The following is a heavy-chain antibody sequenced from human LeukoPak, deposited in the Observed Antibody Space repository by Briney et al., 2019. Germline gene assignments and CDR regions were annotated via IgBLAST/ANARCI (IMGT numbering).Heavy chain of an antibody. V-gene: IGHV3-30*18. D-gene: IGHD3-22*01. Sequence: GGSLRLSCAASGFTFSSYGMRWVRQAPGKGLGWVAVISYDGSNKYYADSVKGRFTISRDNSKNTLYLQMNSLRAEDTAVYYCAKDLDSSGYLYYYYYYGMDVWGQGTTVTVSS. CDR3: AKDLDSSGYLYYYYYYGMDV. CDR1: GFTFSSYG. J-gene: IGHJ6*02. CDR2: ISYDGSNK.